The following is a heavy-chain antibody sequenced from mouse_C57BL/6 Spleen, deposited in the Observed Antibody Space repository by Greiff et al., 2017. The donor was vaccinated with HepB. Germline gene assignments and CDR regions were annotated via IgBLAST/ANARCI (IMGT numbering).Heavy chain of an antibody. Sequence: QVQLQQSGAELARPGASVKMSCKASGYTFTSYTMHWVKQRPGQGLEWIRYINPSSGYTKYNQKFKDKATLTADKSSSTAYMQLSSLTSEDSAVYYCARYYGSSVSFDYWGQGTTLTVSS. J-gene: IGHJ2*01. V-gene: IGHV1-4*01. CDR1: GYTFTSYT. CDR3: ARYYGSSVSFDY. D-gene: IGHD1-1*01. CDR2: INPSSGYT.